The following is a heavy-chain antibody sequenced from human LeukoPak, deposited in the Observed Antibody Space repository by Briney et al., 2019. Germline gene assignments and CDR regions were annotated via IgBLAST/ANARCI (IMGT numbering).Heavy chain of an antibody. CDR1: GGSLSSGSYY. D-gene: IGHD3-10*01. Sequence: PSETLSLTCTVSGGSLSSGSYYWSWLRQPAGRGLEWVGRIYTSGSTNYNPSLKSRITISVDTSKNQFSLQLSSVTAADTAVYYCASGVRGVIPFYYYGMDVWGQGTTVTVSS. CDR3: ASGVRGVIPFYYYGMDV. J-gene: IGHJ6*02. CDR2: IYTSGST. V-gene: IGHV4-61*02.